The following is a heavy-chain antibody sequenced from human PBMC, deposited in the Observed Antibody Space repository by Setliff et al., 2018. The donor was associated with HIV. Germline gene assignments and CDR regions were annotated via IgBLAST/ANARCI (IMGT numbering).Heavy chain of an antibody. V-gene: IGHV4-34*01. CDR1: GGSFSGYY. D-gene: IGHD3-22*01. J-gene: IGHJ6*03. CDR3: ARKSYYYDSGGYHNYMDV. Sequence: SETLSLTCAAYGGSFSGYYWSWIRQPPGKGLEWIGEINHSGSTNYNPSLKSRVTISVDTSKNQFSLKLSSVTAADTAVYYCARKSYYYDSGGYHNYMDVWGKGTTVTVSS. CDR2: INHSGST.